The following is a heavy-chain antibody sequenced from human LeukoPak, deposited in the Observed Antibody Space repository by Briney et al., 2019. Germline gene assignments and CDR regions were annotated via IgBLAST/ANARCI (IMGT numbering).Heavy chain of an antibody. D-gene: IGHD6-13*01. CDR1: GFTFSNYW. CDR3: AKDATAVPGTVYMDV. J-gene: IGHJ6*03. CDR2: IKQDGSEK. Sequence: PGGSLRLSCAASGFTFSNYWMTWVRQAPGKGLEWVATIKQDGSEKYYVDSVKGRFTISRDNAKNSLYLQMNSLRAEDTALYYCAKDATAVPGTVYMDVWGKGTTVTISS. V-gene: IGHV3-7*01.